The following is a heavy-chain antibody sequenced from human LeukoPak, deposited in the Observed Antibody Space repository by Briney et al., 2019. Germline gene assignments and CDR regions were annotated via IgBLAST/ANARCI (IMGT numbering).Heavy chain of an antibody. J-gene: IGHJ4*02. CDR1: GGSISSSSYY. CDR3: ASIVVVPAASSYYFDY. CDR2: IYYSGST. V-gene: IGHV4-39*07. D-gene: IGHD2-2*01. Sequence: SETLSLTCTVSGGSISSSSYYWGWIRQPPGKGLEWIGSIYYSGSTYYNPSLKSRVTISVDTSKNQFSLKLSSVTAADTAVYYCASIVVVPAASSYYFDYWGQGTLVTVSS.